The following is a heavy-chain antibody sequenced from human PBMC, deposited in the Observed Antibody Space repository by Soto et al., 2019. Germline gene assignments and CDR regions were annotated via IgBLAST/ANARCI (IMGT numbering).Heavy chain of an antibody. CDR1: GLTFSSYA. Sequence: EVQLLESGGDLVQPGVSLRLSCVDSGLTFSSYAMSWVRHAPGKGLEWVLVISGRGGYTDYADSVTGRFTISRDNSKNTMYLQIHSLRAEDTSLYYCAKRFRGVLLNPEVDCGQGLLVTVA. CDR2: ISGRGGYT. V-gene: IGHV3-23*01. CDR3: AKRFRGVLLNPEVD. J-gene: IGHJ4*02. D-gene: IGHD3-16*01.